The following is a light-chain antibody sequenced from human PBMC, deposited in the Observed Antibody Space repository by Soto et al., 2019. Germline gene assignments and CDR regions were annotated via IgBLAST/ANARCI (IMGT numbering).Light chain of an antibody. CDR2: DAS. CDR3: QQFSSYPLT. V-gene: IGKV3-20*01. Sequence: EFVLTQSPGTLSLSPGQRDTLSCRASQTVSNNCLAWYQQKPGQAPRLLIYDASSRATGIPDRFSGGGSGTDFTLTISRLEPEDFAVYYCQQFSSYPLTFGGGTKVDIK. J-gene: IGKJ4*01. CDR1: QTVSNNC.